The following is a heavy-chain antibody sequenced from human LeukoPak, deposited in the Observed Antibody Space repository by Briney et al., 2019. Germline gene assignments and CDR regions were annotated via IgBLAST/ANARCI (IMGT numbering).Heavy chain of an antibody. J-gene: IGHJ5*02. CDR1: GGSFSGYY. D-gene: IGHD3-22*01. CDR3: ARVTMIVVVNWFDP. Sequence: SETLSLTCAVYGGSFSGYYWSWIRQPPGKGLEWIGEINHSGSTNYNPSLKSRVTISVDTSKNQFSLKLSSVTAADTVVYYCARVTMIVVVNWFDPWGQGTLVTVSS. CDR2: INHSGST. V-gene: IGHV4-34*01.